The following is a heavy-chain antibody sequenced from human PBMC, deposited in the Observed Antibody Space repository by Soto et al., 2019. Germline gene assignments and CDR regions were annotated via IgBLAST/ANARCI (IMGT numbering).Heavy chain of an antibody. CDR3: AKDRGYDFWSGYYYYYYGMDV. V-gene: IGHV3-30*18. D-gene: IGHD3-3*01. J-gene: IGHJ6*01. CDR1: GFTFSSYG. CDR2: ISYDGSNK. Sequence: QVQLVESGGGVVQPGRSLRLSCAASGFTFSSYGMHWVRQAPGKGLEWVAVISYDGSNKYYADSVKGRFTISRDNSKNTLYLQMNSLRAEDTAVYYCAKDRGYDFWSGYYYYYYGMDVW.